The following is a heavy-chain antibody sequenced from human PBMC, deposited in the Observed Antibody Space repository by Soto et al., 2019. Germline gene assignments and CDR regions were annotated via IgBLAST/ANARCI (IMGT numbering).Heavy chain of an antibody. CDR1: GCTLSDHG. J-gene: IGHJ3*02. D-gene: IGHD3-10*02. CDR2: TLPVVNAP. CDR3: ARAVFCSGNYYAGASAFDI. V-gene: IGHV1-69*06. Sequence: QVQLEQSGAEVKKPGSSVKLSCKASGCTLSDHGVAWLRQAPGQGLEWMGGTLPVVNAPKYAPTFQGRVTIAADKSTDIAYMELRSLKSENTALYYGARAVFCSGNYYAGASAFDIWGQGTMVIVSS.